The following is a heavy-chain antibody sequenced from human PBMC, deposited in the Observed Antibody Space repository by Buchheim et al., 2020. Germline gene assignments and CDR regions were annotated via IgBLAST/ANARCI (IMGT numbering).Heavy chain of an antibody. CDR1: GFTFSSYW. V-gene: IGHV3-74*01. CDR3: AKVAGYCSSTSCYTNYYYYGMDV. D-gene: IGHD2-2*02. J-gene: IGHJ6*02. Sequence: EVQLVESGGGLVQPGGSLRLSCAASGFTFSSYWMHWVRQAPGKGLVWVSRINSDGSSTSYADSVKGRFTISRDNSKNTLYLQMNSLRAEDTAVYYCAKVAGYCSSTSCYTNYYYYGMDVWGQGTT. CDR2: INSDGSST.